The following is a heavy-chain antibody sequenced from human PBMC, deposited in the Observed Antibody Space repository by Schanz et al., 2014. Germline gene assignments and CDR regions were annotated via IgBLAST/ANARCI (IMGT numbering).Heavy chain of an antibody. Sequence: EVQLVESGGGLVQPGGSLRLSCAASGFTFSGYAMSWVRQAPGKGLEWVSSISGGGGSTRYGDSLRGRFYISRDNSKNTLYLQMSSLRGDDTAVYYCARTTNPFNFDSWPYLDYWGQGTLVTVSS. CDR1: GFTFSGYA. D-gene: IGHD3-9*01. CDR2: ISGGGGST. J-gene: IGHJ4*02. V-gene: IGHV3-23*04. CDR3: ARTTNPFNFDSWPYLDY.